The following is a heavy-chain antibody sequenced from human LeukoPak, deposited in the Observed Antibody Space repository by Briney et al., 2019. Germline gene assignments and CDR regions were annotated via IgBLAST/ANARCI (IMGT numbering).Heavy chain of an antibody. CDR2: IKQDGSEK. V-gene: IGHV3-7*01. J-gene: IGHJ3*02. CDR1: GFTFSSYW. Sequence: GGSLRLSCAASGFTFSSYWMSWVRQAPGKGLEWVANIKQDGSEKYYVDSVKGRSTISRDNAKNSLYLQMNSLRAEDTAVYYCVYGDYDAFDIWGQGTMVTVSS. D-gene: IGHD4-17*01. CDR3: VYGDYDAFDI.